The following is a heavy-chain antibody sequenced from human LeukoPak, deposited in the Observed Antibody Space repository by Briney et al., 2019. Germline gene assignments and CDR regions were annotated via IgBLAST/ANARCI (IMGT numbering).Heavy chain of an antibody. J-gene: IGHJ4*02. Sequence: GGSLRLSCAVSGFTLSSYSMNWVRQAPGKGLEWVSYISSSSSDIFYADSVKGRFTISRDNSKNTLYLQMNSLRAEDTAVYYCAKNYGGNPFDYWGQGTLVTVSS. CDR3: AKNYGGNPFDY. D-gene: IGHD4-23*01. CDR2: ISSSSSDI. V-gene: IGHV3-21*04. CDR1: GFTLSSYS.